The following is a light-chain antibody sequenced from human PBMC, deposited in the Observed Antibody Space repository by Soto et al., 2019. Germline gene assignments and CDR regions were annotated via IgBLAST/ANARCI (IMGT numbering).Light chain of an antibody. V-gene: IGKV3-20*01. CDR3: QLYGSSPPRYT. CDR1: QSVSSNY. Sequence: EIVLTQSPGTLYLSPGERATLSCRASQSVSSNYLAWYQQKRGQAPRLLIYAASARATGIPDRFSDSGSGTDFTLTISRLEPEDFAVYFCQLYGSSPPRYTFGQGTKLEIK. J-gene: IGKJ2*01. CDR2: AAS.